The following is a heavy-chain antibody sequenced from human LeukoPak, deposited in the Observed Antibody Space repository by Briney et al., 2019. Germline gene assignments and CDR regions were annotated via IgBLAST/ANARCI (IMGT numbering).Heavy chain of an antibody. J-gene: IGHJ4*02. D-gene: IGHD3-10*01. Sequence: GGSLRLSCAASGFTFSSYSMNWVRQAPGKGLEWVSYISSSSSTIYYADSVKGRFTISRDNAKNSLYLQMNSLRAEDTAVYYCARDERRLWFGTPELDYWGQGTLVTVSS. CDR2: ISSSSSTI. CDR1: GFTFSSYS. V-gene: IGHV3-48*01. CDR3: ARDERRLWFGTPELDY.